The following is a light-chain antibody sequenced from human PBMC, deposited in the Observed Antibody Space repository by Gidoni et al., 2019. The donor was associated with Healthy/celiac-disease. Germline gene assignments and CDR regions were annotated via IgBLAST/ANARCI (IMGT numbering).Light chain of an antibody. CDR3: QQSYSTLIT. CDR2: AAS. Sequence: DIQMTQSPSSLSASVGDRVTITCRASQSISSYLNWYQQKPGKAPKLLIYAASSLQSGVPSRFSGSGSETDFTLTIRSLQPEDFATYYCQQSYSTLITFXQXTRLEIK. CDR1: QSISSY. V-gene: IGKV1-39*01. J-gene: IGKJ5*01.